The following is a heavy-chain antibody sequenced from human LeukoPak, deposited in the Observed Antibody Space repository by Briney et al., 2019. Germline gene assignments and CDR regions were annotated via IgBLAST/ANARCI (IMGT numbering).Heavy chain of an antibody. D-gene: IGHD4-17*01. CDR3: ATSTVRTGF. V-gene: IGHV4-38-2*02. J-gene: IGHJ4*02. CDR1: GYSISSGYY. Sequence: SETLSLTCTVSGYSISSGYYWGWIRQPPGKGLEWIGSIYHSGSTYYNPSLKSRVTLSVDTSKNQFSLRLSSVTAADTAVYYCATSTVRTGFWGQGTLVTVSS. CDR2: IYHSGST.